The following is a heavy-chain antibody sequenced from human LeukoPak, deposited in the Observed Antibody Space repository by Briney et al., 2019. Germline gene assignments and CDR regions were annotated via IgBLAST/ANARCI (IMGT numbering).Heavy chain of an antibody. CDR1: GFTFSSYA. J-gene: IGHJ4*02. D-gene: IGHD4-23*01. V-gene: IGHV3-30*04. CDR3: ARDPTAVANLPQYYLDY. Sequence: SETSLRLSCAASGFTFSSYAMHWVRQAPGKGLEWVAVISYDRSLKYYADSVRGRFTISSDNSKNTLYLQMNSLRVEDTAVYYCARDPTAVANLPQYYLDYWGQGILVTVSS. CDR2: ISYDRSLK.